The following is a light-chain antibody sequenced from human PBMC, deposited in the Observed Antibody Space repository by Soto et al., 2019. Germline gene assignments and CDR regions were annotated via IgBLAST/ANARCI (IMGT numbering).Light chain of an antibody. J-gene: IGLJ2*01. CDR3: SSYAGSNNFVV. CDR1: SRDVGGYNY. CDR2: EVS. Sequence: QSARTKPPSGSGSPGQSVTISCTGTSRDVGGYNYVSWYQQHPGKAPKLMIYEVSKRPSGVPDRFSGSKSGNTASLTVSGLQAEDEADYYCSSYAGSNNFVVFGGGTKLTVL. V-gene: IGLV2-8*01.